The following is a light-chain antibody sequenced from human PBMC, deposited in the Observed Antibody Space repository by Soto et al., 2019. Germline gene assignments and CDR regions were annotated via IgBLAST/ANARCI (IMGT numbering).Light chain of an antibody. CDR1: EAVSTN. J-gene: IGKJ4*01. CDR3: QQRNNWPLT. Sequence: ERVMTQSPATLSVFPGEGATLSCRASEAVSTNLAWYQHKPGQAPRLLIYAASTRSTGVPARFSGSGSGTDFTLTISSLEPEDFAVYYCQQRNNWPLTFGGGTKVDIK. CDR2: AAS. V-gene: IGKV3-11*01.